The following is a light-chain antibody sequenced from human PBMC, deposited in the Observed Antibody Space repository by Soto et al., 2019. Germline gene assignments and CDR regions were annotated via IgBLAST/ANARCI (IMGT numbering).Light chain of an antibody. Sequence: QSALTQPRSVSGSPGQSVTISCTGTSSDVGGYNYVSLYQQHPGKAPKLMMYDVSKRPSGVPDRFSGSKSGNTASLTISGLQAEDEADYYCCSYAGSYSYVFGTGTKLTVL. CDR3: CSYAGSYSYV. CDR2: DVS. J-gene: IGLJ1*01. CDR1: SSDVGGYNY. V-gene: IGLV2-11*01.